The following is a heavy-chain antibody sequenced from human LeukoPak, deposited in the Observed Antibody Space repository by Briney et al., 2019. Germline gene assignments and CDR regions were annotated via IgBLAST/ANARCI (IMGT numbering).Heavy chain of an antibody. CDR1: GYTFTSYY. CDR3: ARDRAVVVVAATPRAFDI. CDR2: INPSGGST. J-gene: IGHJ3*02. D-gene: IGHD2-15*01. Sequence: ASVKVSCKASGYTFTSYYMHWVRQAPGQGLEWMGIINPSGGSTSYAQKFQGRVTMTRDMSTSTVYMELSSLRSEDTAVYYCARDRAVVVVAATPRAFDIWGQGTMVTVSS. V-gene: IGHV1-46*01.